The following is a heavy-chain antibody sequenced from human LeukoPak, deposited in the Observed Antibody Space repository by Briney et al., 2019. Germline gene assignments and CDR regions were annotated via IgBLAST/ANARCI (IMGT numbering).Heavy chain of an antibody. CDR1: GFTFSSYA. CDR2: ISGSGGST. D-gene: IGHD1-26*01. V-gene: IGHV3-23*01. J-gene: IGHJ4*02. CDR3: VRSHGAWREDYFDY. Sequence: GGSLRLSCAASGFTFSSYAMSWVRQAPGKGLEWVSAISGSGGSTYYADSVKGRFTISRDNSKNTLCLQMNSLRAEDTAVYYCVRSHGAWREDYFDYWGQGTLVTVSS.